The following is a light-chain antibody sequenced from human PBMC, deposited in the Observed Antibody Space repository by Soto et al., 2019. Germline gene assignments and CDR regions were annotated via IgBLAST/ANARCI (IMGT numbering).Light chain of an antibody. Sequence: DIQMTQSPSSLSASVGDRVTITCRASQSISSWLAWYQQKPGKAPKLLIYDASSLESGVPSRFSGSGSGTEFTLTISSLQPDDFATYYCQQYENYWTFGQGTKVAI. CDR3: QQYENYWT. J-gene: IGKJ1*01. CDR1: QSISSW. CDR2: DAS. V-gene: IGKV1-5*01.